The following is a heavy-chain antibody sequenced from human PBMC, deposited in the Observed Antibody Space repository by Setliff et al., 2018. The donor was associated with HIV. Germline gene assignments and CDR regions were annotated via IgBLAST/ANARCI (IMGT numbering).Heavy chain of an antibody. CDR2: IFHSGST. CDR1: GGSISSSNW. D-gene: IGHD3-3*01. Sequence: SETLSLTCAVSGGSISSSNWWTWVRQPPGKGLEWIGQIFHSGSTNYNPSLKSRVTISVDTSKTQFSLKLTSVTAADTAVYYCATSLGSGALDIWGQGTMVTVSS. CDR3: ATSLGSGALDI. J-gene: IGHJ3*02. V-gene: IGHV4-4*02.